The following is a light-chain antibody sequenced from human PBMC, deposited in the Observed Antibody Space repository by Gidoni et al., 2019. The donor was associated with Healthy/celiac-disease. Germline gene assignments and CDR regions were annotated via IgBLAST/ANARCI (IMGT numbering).Light chain of an antibody. CDR2: EGS. CDR1: SSDVGSYNL. CDR3: CSYAGSKEV. V-gene: IGLV2-23*01. J-gene: IGLJ2*01. Sequence: QSALTQPASVSGSPGQSITISCTGTSSDVGSYNLVSWYQQHPGKAPKLMIYEGSKRPSGVSNRCSGSKSGNTASLTISGLQAEDEADYYCCSYAGSKEVFGGGTKLTVL.